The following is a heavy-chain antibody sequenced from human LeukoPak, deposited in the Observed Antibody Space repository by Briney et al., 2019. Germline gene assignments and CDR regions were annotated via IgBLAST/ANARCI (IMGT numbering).Heavy chain of an antibody. D-gene: IGHD3-22*01. CDR2: IIPIFGTA. V-gene: IGHV1-69*05. CDR1: GGIFSSYA. CDR3: ARVSSYYDSSGYYYLPSDY. Sequence: SVKVSCKASGGIFSSYAISWVRQAPGQGLEWMGRIIPIFGTANYAQKFQGRVTITTDESTSTAYMELSSLRSEDTAVYYCARVSSYYDSSGYYYLPSDYWGQGTLVTVSS. J-gene: IGHJ4*02.